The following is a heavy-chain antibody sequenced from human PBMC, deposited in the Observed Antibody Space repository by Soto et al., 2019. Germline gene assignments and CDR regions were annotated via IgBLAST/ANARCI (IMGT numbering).Heavy chain of an antibody. D-gene: IGHD5-18*01. CDR2: IYPGDSET. Sequence: GESLKISCKASGYSFANYWIGWVCQKPGKGLEWMGVIYPGDSETTYSPSFEGQVIISVDRSRGTAFLEWSSLKASDTAMYYCARPGAPTDTVVYDFWGQGTQVTVSS. CDR3: ARPGAPTDTVVYDF. CDR1: GYSFANYW. V-gene: IGHV5-51*01. J-gene: IGHJ4*02.